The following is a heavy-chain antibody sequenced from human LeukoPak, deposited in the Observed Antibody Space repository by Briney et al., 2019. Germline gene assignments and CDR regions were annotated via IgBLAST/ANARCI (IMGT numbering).Heavy chain of an antibody. CDR2: INPNSGGT. CDR3: ARARDYYDSSGYHDAFDI. J-gene: IGHJ3*02. D-gene: IGHD3-22*01. V-gene: IGHV1-2*02. CDR1: GYTFTGYY. Sequence: ASVKVSCKASGYTFTGYYMHWVRQAPGQGLEWMGWINPNSGGTNYAQKFQGRVTMTRDTSISTAYMELSRLRSDDTAVYYCARARDYYDSSGYHDAFDIWGQGTMVTVSS.